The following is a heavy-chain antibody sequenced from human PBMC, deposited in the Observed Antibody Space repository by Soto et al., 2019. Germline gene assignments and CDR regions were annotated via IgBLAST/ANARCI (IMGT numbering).Heavy chain of an antibody. CDR2: ISYDGSNK. CDR1: GFTFSSYA. J-gene: IGHJ4*02. D-gene: IGHD4-4*01. CDR3: ARSIHHTVTSPLDC. V-gene: IGHV3-30-3*01. Sequence: QVQLVESGGGVVQPGRSLRLSCAASGFTFSSYAMHWVRQAPGKGLEWVALISYDGSNKFYADSVKGRFTISRDNSKNTLYLQMNSLRAEDTAVYYCARSIHHTVTSPLDCWGQGTLVTGSS.